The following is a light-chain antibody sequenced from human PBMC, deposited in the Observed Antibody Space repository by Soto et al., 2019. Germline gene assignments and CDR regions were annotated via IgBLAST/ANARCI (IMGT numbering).Light chain of an antibody. V-gene: IGKV1-39*01. CDR1: QSIGSN. CDR3: QQTYVIPQT. Sequence: DIQLTQSPTSLSASLGDRISISCRATQSIGSNLCWYQQKPGKAPALLIYTASTLQSGVPSRFSGSGYATDFTLTISSLQPEDVATYFCQQTYVIPQTFGQGTKVDIK. J-gene: IGKJ1*01. CDR2: TAS.